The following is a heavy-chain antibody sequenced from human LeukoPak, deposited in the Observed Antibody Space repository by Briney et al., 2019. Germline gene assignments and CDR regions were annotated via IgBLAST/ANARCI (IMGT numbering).Heavy chain of an antibody. J-gene: IGHJ3*02. CDR3: AREGSGSYSAFDI. D-gene: IGHD1-26*01. Sequence: GGSLRLSCAASGFTFSSYWMSWVRQAPGKGLEWVANIKQDGSEKYYVDSVKGRFTISRDNAKNSLYLQMNSLRAEDTAVYYCAREGSGSYSAFDIWGKGTMVTVSS. CDR1: GFTFSSYW. CDR2: IKQDGSEK. V-gene: IGHV3-7*01.